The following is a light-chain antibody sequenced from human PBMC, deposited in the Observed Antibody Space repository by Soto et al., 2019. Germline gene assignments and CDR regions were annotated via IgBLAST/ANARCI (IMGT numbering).Light chain of an antibody. Sequence: EIVLTQSPCTLSLSPGERATLSCRASQSVSSNLAWYQQKPGQAPRLLIYGASTRATGIPARFSGSGSGTDFTLTISSLQSEDFEVYYCQQYNNWPITFGQGTRLEIK. CDR3: QQYNNWPIT. CDR1: QSVSSN. J-gene: IGKJ5*01. V-gene: IGKV3-15*01. CDR2: GAS.